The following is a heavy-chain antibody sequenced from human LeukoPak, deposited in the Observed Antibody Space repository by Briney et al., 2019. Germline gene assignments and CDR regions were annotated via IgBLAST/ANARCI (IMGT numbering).Heavy chain of an antibody. CDR2: IKQDGSEK. J-gene: IGHJ4*02. Sequence: GGSLRLSCAASGFTFSSYWMSWVRQAPGKGLEWVANIKQDGSEKYYVDSVKGRFTISRDNAKNSLYLQMNSLRAEDTAVYYCARAEPTIFGVVNIGGFFDYWGQGTLVTVSS. CDR1: GFTFSSYW. D-gene: IGHD3-3*01. CDR3: ARAEPTIFGVVNIGGFFDY. V-gene: IGHV3-7*01.